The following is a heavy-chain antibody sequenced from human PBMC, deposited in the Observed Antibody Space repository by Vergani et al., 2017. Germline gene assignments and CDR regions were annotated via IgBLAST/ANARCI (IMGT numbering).Heavy chain of an antibody. V-gene: IGHV4-31*03. J-gene: IGHJ5*02. D-gene: IGHD6-6*01. CDR1: GGSISSSSYY. Sequence: QLQLPESGPGLVKPSETLSLTCTVSGGSISSSSYYWGWIRQPPGKGLEWIGYIYYSGSTYYNPSLKSRVTISVDTSKNQFSLKLSSVTAADTAVYYCARVGDSSSSPWGVVFSTWFDPGGQGTLVTVSS. CDR3: ARVGDSSSSPWGVVFSTWFDP. CDR2: IYYSGST.